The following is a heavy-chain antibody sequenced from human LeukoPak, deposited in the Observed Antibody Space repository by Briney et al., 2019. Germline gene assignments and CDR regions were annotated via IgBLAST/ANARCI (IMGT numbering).Heavy chain of an antibody. D-gene: IGHD3-9*01. J-gene: IGHJ5*02. Sequence: SETLSLTCTVSGGSISSSSYYWGWIRQPPGKGLEWIGSIYYSGSTYYNPSLKSRVTISVDTSKNQFSLKLSSVTAADTAVYYCATYYDILTPYNWFDPWGQGTLVTVSS. V-gene: IGHV4-39*01. CDR2: IYYSGST. CDR3: ATYYDILTPYNWFDP. CDR1: GGSISSSSYY.